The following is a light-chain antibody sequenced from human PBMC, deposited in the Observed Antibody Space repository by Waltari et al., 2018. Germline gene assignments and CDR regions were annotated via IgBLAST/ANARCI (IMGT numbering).Light chain of an antibody. CDR1: SSDVGGYDF. V-gene: IGLV2-8*01. CDR3: SSYAGSNNYV. CDR2: DVN. J-gene: IGLJ1*01. Sequence: QSALTQPPSASGSLGQSVSISCTGTSSDVGGYDFVSWYQQHPGKAPKLMIYDVNKRPAGVPDRFSGSKAGKTASLTVSGLQADDEADYYCSSYAGSNNYVFGSGTKVTVL.